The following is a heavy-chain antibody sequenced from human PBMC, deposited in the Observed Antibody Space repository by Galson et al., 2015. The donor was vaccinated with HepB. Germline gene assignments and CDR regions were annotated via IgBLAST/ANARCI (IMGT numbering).Heavy chain of an antibody. J-gene: IGHJ6*02. V-gene: IGHV3-23*01. CDR3: AKDLNQFTMVRGGMDV. CDR2: INYSGGST. CDR1: GFTFSSYS. Sequence: SLRLSCAASGFTFSSYSINWVRQAPGKGLEWVSAINYSGGSTYYAGSVKGRFSISRDNSKNTLYLQMNSLRAEDTAVYYCAKDLNQFTMVRGGMDVWGQGTTVTVSS. D-gene: IGHD3-10*01.